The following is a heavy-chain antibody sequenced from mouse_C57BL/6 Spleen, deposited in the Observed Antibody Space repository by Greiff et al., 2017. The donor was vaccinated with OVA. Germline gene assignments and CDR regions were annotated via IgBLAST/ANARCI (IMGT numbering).Heavy chain of an antibody. Sequence: VQLQESGAELVRPGTSVKVSCKASGYAFTNYLIEWVKQRPGQGLEWIGVINPGSGGTNYNEKFKGKATLTADKSSSTAYMQLSSLTSEDSAVYFCARSRGYGNYYDYWGQGTTLTVSS. CDR2: INPGSGGT. J-gene: IGHJ2*01. CDR3: ARSRGYGNYYDY. CDR1: GYAFTNYL. V-gene: IGHV1-54*01. D-gene: IGHD2-1*01.